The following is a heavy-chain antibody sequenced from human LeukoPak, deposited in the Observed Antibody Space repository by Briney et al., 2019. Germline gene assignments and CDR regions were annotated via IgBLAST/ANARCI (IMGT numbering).Heavy chain of an antibody. J-gene: IGHJ4*02. D-gene: IGHD3-10*02. CDR2: IYYSGGT. V-gene: IGHV4-39*07. Sequence: PSETLSLTCTVSGGSISSSSYYWGWVRQPPGKGLEWIGSIYYSGGTYYNPSLKSRVTMSIDTSKNHFSLELSSVTAADTAVYYCARGGDYVQGDYWGQGTLVTVSS. CDR1: GGSISSSSYY. CDR3: ARGGDYVQGDY.